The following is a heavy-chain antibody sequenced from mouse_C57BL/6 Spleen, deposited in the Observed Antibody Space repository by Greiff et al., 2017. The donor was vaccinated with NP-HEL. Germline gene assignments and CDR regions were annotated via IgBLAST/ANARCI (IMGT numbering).Heavy chain of an antibody. D-gene: IGHD2-1*01. CDR2: IDPSDSYT. Sequence: QVQLKQPGAELVRPGTSVKLSCKASGYTFTSYWMHWVKQRPGQGLEWIGVIDPSDSYTNYNQKFKGKATLTVDTSSSTAYMQLSSLTSEDSAVYYCARFYYGKGEYFDVWGTGTTVTVSS. CDR1: GYTFTSYW. J-gene: IGHJ1*03. CDR3: ARFYYGKGEYFDV. V-gene: IGHV1-59*01.